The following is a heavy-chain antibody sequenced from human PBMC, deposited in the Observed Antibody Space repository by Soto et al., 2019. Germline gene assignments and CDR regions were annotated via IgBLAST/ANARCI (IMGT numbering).Heavy chain of an antibody. D-gene: IGHD6-25*01. J-gene: IGHJ6*02. CDR3: ARDFHSTGDYYYYGMDV. Sequence: GGSLRLSCAASGFTFSSYWMSWVRQAPGKGLEWVATIKQDGSEKYYVDSVKGRFTISRDNAKNSLYLQMNSLRAEDTDVSYCARDFHSTGDYYYYGMDVWGQGTTVTVSS. CDR1: GFTFSSYW. CDR2: IKQDGSEK. V-gene: IGHV3-7*01.